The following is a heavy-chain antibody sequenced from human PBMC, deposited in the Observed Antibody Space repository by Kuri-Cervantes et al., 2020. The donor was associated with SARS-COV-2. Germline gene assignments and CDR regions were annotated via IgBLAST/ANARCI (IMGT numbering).Heavy chain of an antibody. CDR2: IKQDGSEK. Sequence: GGSLRLSCAASGFTFSSYAMHWVRQAPGKGLEWVANIKQDGSEKYYVDSVKGRFTISRDNSKNTLYLQMNSLRAEDTAVYYCAKAAFLKLPDYWGQGTLVTVSS. CDR1: GFTFSSYA. J-gene: IGHJ4*02. CDR3: AKAAFLKLPDY. D-gene: IGHD3-3*01. V-gene: IGHV3-7*01.